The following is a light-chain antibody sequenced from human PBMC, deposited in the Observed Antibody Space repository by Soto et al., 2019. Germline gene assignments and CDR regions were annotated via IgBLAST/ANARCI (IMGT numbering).Light chain of an antibody. CDR2: GAS. V-gene: IGKV3-20*01. CDR3: QVYGDSSPT. Sequence: EIVLTQSPGTLSLSPGERATLSCRASQTISNSYSAWYQQKPGQAPRLLIYGASTRATGIPERSSGSGSGTDFTLTISGLEPGDFAVYYCQVYGDSSPTFGQGTKVEIK. J-gene: IGKJ1*01. CDR1: QTISNSY.